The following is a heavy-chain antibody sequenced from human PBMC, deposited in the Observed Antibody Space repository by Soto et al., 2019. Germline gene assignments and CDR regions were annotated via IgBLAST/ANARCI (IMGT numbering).Heavy chain of an antibody. Sequence: PGGSLRLSCAASGFTFSNYGMHWVRQTPGKGLEWVALILYDGSNKYYGDSVKGRFTISRDNSKSTLYLQVSSLRAEDTAVYYCAKSRDAYNFYFYYGMDVWGQGTTVTVSS. V-gene: IGHV3-30*18. CDR3: AKSRDAYNFYFYYGMDV. CDR2: ILYDGSNK. D-gene: IGHD2-2*01. J-gene: IGHJ6*02. CDR1: GFTFSNYG.